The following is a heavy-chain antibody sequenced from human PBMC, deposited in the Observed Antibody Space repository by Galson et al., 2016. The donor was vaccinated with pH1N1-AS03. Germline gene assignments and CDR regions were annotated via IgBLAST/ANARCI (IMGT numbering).Heavy chain of an antibody. CDR2: ISANGDST. CDR3: AREYYYGSGPYYMDV. CDR1: GFSFVNYA. Sequence: SCAASGFSFVNYAMHWVRQAPGKGLDYISAISANGDSTHYANSVKGRFTISRVNSKNTVYLQMGSLRAEDMGVFYCAREYYYGSGPYYMDVWGKGTTVIVSS. V-gene: IGHV3-64*01. J-gene: IGHJ6*03. D-gene: IGHD3-10*01.